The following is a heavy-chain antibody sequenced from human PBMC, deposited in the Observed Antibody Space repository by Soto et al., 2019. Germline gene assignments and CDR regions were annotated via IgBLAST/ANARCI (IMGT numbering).Heavy chain of an antibody. CDR1: GFTFSSYS. Sequence: PGGSLRLSCAASGFTFSSYSMNWVRQAPGKGLEWVSSISSSSSYIYYADSVKGRFTISRDNAKNSLYLQMNSLRAEDTAVYYCATDTYCPATCYRGHGNWGQGTLVTVSS. CDR3: ATDTYCPATCYRGHGN. V-gene: IGHV3-21*01. J-gene: IGHJ4*02. D-gene: IGHD2-8*02. CDR2: ISSSSSYI.